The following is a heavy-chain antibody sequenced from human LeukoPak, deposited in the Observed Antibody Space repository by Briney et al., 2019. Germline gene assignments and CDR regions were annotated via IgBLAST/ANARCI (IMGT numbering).Heavy chain of an antibody. CDR1: GGSISSYY. CDR2: IYYSGGT. V-gene: IGHV4-59*01. Sequence: SETLSLTCTVSGGSISSYYWSWIRQPPGKGLEWIGYIYYSGGTNYNPSLKSRVTISVDTSKNQFSLKLSSVTAADTAVYYCARGGGDELDYWGQGTLVTVSS. J-gene: IGHJ4*02. CDR3: ARGGGDELDY. D-gene: IGHD4-17*01.